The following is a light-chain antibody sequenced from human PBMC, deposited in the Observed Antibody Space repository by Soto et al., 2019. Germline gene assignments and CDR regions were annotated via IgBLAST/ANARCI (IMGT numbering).Light chain of an antibody. CDR3: QQHSTWPLT. CDR1: QSISTY. Sequence: VLTQSPAPLSLSPGETATLSCTSSQSISTYSAWYQQKPGQAPRLLIYGASNRASGVPARFSGSWSGTDFTLTISSLEPEDVGVYYCQQHSTWPLTLGGGTKVDIK. V-gene: IGKV3-11*01. CDR2: GAS. J-gene: IGKJ4*01.